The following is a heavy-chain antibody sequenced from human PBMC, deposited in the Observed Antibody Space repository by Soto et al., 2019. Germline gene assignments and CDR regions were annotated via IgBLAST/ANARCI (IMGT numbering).Heavy chain of an antibody. CDR2: TIPISETT. CDR1: GGTFSSYA. V-gene: IGHV1-69*01. Sequence: QVQLVQSGAEVKKPGSSVKVSCKASGGTFSSYAISWVRQAPGQGLEWMGGTIPISETTNYAQKFQGRVTITADECKSTAYMELSSRRSEDTAVYYCARSQGSSTSLEIYYYYYYGMDVWGQGTTVTVSS. CDR3: ARSQGSSTSLEIYYYYYYGMDV. D-gene: IGHD2-2*01. J-gene: IGHJ6*02.